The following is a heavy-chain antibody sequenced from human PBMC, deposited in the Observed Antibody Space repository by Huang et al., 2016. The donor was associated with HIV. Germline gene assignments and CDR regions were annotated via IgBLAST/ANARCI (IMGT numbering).Heavy chain of an antibody. V-gene: IGHV5-51*01. J-gene: IGHJ4*02. CDR2: IYPRDSET. CDR3: ARQVDGFRSHFDF. CDR1: GYGFSSYW. D-gene: IGHD5-18*01. Sequence: EVLLVQSGAELKEPGESLKISCKAPGYGFSSYWFGWVRQKPGTGLEWMGIIYPRDSETKDSPSFDGQVTISADKSTRTAYLQWESLKAPDTAIYFCARQVDGFRSHFDFWGQGTLVSVSS.